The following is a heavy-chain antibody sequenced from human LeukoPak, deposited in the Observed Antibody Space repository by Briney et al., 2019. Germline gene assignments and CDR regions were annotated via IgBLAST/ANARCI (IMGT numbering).Heavy chain of an antibody. D-gene: IGHD3-9*01. CDR2: FDPEDGET. V-gene: IGHV1-24*01. J-gene: IGHJ5*02. Sequence: ASVKLSCKVSGYTLTELSMHWVRQAPGKGLEWMGGFDPEDGETIYAQKFQGRVTMTEDTSTDTAYMELSSLRSEDTAVYYCATYILTGYTHNWFDPWGQGTLVTVSS. CDR3: ATYILTGYTHNWFDP. CDR1: GYTLTELS.